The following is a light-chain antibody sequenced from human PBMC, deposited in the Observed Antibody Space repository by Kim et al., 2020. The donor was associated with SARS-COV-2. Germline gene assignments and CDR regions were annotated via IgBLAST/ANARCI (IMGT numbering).Light chain of an antibody. CDR2: DAS. Sequence: AIQLTQSPSSLSASVGDRVTITCRASQGISSALAWYQQKPGKAPKLLIYDASSLESGVPSRFSGSGSGTDFTLTISSLQPEDFATYYCQQFNSYGITFGQGTRLEIK. V-gene: IGKV1-13*02. CDR1: QGISSA. CDR3: QQFNSYGIT. J-gene: IGKJ5*01.